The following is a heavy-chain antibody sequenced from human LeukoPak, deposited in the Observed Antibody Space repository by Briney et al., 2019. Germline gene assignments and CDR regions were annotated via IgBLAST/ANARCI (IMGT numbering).Heavy chain of an antibody. CDR3: ATKGRDGYKSPDYFDY. J-gene: IGHJ4*02. Sequence: SETLSLTCTVSGGSISSSSYYWGWIRQPPGKGLEWIGYIYYSGSTNYNPSLKSRVTISVDTSKNQFSLKLSSVTAADTAVYYCATKGRDGYKSPDYFDYWGQGTLVTVSS. D-gene: IGHD5-24*01. CDR2: IYYSGST. CDR1: GGSISSSSYY. V-gene: IGHV4-61*05.